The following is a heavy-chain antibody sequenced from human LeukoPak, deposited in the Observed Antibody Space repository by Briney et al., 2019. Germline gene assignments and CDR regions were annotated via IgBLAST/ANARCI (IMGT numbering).Heavy chain of an antibody. V-gene: IGHV4-39*07. CDR2: IYYSGST. Sequence: SETLSLTCTVSGGSISSSSYYWGWIRQPPGKGLEWIGSIYYSGSTYYNPSLKSRVTISVDTSKNQFSLKLSSVTAADTAVYYCATLYYYGSGSYYMDYWGQGTLVTVSS. CDR1: GGSISSSSYY. D-gene: IGHD3-10*01. J-gene: IGHJ4*02. CDR3: ATLYYYGSGSYYMDY.